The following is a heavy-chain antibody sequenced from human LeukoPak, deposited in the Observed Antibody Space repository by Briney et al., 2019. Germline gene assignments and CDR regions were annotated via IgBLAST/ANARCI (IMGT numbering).Heavy chain of an antibody. CDR1: GFSLTTSGMC. V-gene: IGHV2-70*11. J-gene: IGHJ4*02. D-gene: IGHD1-26*01. Sequence: SGPALVKPTQTLTLTCTFSGFSLTTSGMCVSWIRQPPGKALEWLARIDWDDDKYYSTSLKTRLTISKDTSKNQVVLTMSNMDPVDTATYYCARLVVGATSFDYWGQGTLVTVSS. CDR2: IDWDDDK. CDR3: ARLVVGATSFDY.